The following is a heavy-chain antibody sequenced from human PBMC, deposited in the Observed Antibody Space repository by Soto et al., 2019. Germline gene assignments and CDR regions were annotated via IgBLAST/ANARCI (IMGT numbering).Heavy chain of an antibody. V-gene: IGHV4-59*01. CDR1: GGSISSYY. J-gene: IGHJ4*02. D-gene: IGHD2-2*01. Sequence: QVQLQESGPGLVKPSETLSLTCTVSGGSISSYYWSWIRQPPGKGLEWIGYIHYSGSTTFYNPSLKSRVTISVDTSKNQFSLKLTSVTAADTAVYYGARAVYCSCTSCYGPFDYWGQGTLFTVSS. CDR3: ARAVYCSCTSCYGPFDY. CDR2: IHYSGST.